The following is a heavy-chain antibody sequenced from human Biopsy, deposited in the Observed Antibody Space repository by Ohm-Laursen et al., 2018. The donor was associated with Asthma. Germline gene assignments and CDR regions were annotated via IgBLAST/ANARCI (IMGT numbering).Heavy chain of an antibody. Sequence: SLRLSCTASGFSFGSFGMHWARQVPGKGPEWVALISFDGRYEYYADSVKGRFTISRDNSRNTLYLQKNSLRADDTAVYYCARAGESDLVGGLDVWGQGTTVIVS. CDR2: ISFDGRYE. CDR3: ARAGESDLVGGLDV. V-gene: IGHV3-30*03. D-gene: IGHD2-21*01. CDR1: GFSFGSFG. J-gene: IGHJ6*02.